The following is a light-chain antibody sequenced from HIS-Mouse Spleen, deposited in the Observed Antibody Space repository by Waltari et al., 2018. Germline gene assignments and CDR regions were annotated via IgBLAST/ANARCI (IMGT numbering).Light chain of an antibody. V-gene: IGLV2-11*01. Sequence: QSALTQPRSVSGSPGQSVTISCTGTSSDVGGYNYVSWYQQHPGKAPKLMIYDVSKRPSGVPDRFSGSKSGTSASLAISGLRSEDEADYYCAAWDDSLSGPWVFGGGTKLTVL. J-gene: IGLJ3*02. CDR3: AAWDDSLSGPWV. CDR1: SSDVGGYNY. CDR2: DVS.